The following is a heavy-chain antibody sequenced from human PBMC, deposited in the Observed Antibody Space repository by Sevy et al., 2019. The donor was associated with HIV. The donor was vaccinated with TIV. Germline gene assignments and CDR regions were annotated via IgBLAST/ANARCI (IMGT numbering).Heavy chain of an antibody. CDR3: ARFAYGDYVLLVDS. J-gene: IGHJ5*01. CDR2: IYYRRST. CDR1: GGSFSSCDYY. Sequence: SETLSLTCTVSGGSFSSCDYYWSWIRQPPGKGLEWFGNIYYRRSTYYNPSLKSRVTISVDTSKNQFSLKLSAVTAANAALYYCARFAYGDYVLLVDSWGQGTLVTVSS. V-gene: IGHV4-30-4*01. D-gene: IGHD4-17*01.